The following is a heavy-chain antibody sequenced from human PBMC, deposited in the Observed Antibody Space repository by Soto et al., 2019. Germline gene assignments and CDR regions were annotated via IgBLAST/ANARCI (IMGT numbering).Heavy chain of an antibody. CDR3: ARYNAASGTYYFDY. D-gene: IGHD6-13*01. Sequence: SETLSLTCGVSGASISSTYLWSWVRPPPGKGPEWIGEINHRGSANYNPSLKSRVTMSLDISKSQFSLRLTSVTAADTAVYFCARYNAASGTYYFDYWGRGALVTVSS. CDR2: INHRGSA. J-gene: IGHJ4*02. CDR1: GASISSTYL. V-gene: IGHV4-4*02.